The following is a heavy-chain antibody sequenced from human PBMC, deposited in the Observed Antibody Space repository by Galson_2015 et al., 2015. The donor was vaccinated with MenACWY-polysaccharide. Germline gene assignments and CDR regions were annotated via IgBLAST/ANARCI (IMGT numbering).Heavy chain of an antibody. CDR3: AKKRGAVVLMDV. Sequence: SLRLSCAASGFTFSSYAMSWVRQAPGKGLEWVSAIRGSDGSTYYADSVRGRFTISRDNSKNTLFLQMKGLRAEDTAVYYCAKKRGAVVLMDVWGKGTTVTVSS. CDR2: IRGSDGST. V-gene: IGHV3-23*01. D-gene: IGHD2-2*01. CDR1: GFTFSSYA. J-gene: IGHJ6*04.